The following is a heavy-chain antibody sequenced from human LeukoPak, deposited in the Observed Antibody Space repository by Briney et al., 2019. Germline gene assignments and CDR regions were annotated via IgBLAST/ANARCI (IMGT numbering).Heavy chain of an antibody. V-gene: IGHV3-23*01. CDR1: GFAFSSYA. CDR2: ISGSGGST. CDR3: AKDPRGVIPRGWFDP. J-gene: IGHJ5*02. Sequence: GGSLRLSCAASGFAFSSYAMSWVRQAPGKGLEWVSVISGSGGSTYYADSVKGRFTISRDNSKNTLYLQMNSLRAEDTAVYYCAKDPRGVIPRGWFDPWGQGTLVTVSS. D-gene: IGHD3-10*01.